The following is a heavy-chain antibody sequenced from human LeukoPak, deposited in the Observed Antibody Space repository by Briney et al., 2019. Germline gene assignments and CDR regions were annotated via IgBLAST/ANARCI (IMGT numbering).Heavy chain of an antibody. CDR1: GGSISSYY. J-gene: IGHJ6*03. CDR3: ARLFDTRFYNSGWLYSYYTDV. Sequence: SETLSLTCTVSGGSISSYYWTWIRQPAGKGLEWIGRIYSSGRTNYNRSRKSRVTMSADTSKNHCSRKLSSVPAADTAVYYCARLFDTRFYNSGWLYSYYTDVSGKGTTATTSS. V-gene: IGHV4-4*07. CDR2: IYSSGRT. D-gene: IGHD6-19*01.